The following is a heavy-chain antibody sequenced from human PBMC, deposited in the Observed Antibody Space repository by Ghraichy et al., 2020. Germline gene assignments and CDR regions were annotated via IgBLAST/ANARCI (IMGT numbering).Heavy chain of an antibody. CDR2: ISYDGINK. CDR1: GFTFSTYA. Sequence: GGSLRLSCATSGFTFSTYAMHWVRQAPGKGLEWVAVISYDGINKYYTDSVKGRFTISRDNSKNTLSLQMNSLRAEDMAEYYCARDMKSSFWSYYYSGMDVWGQGTTVTVSS. CDR3: ARDMKSSFWSYYYSGMDV. D-gene: IGHD2-15*01. J-gene: IGHJ6*02. V-gene: IGHV3-30-3*01.